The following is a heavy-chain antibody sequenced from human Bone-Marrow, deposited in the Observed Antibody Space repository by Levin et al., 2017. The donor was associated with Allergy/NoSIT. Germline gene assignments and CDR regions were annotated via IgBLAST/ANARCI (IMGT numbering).Heavy chain of an antibody. D-gene: IGHD2-2*01. CDR3: ARAVRNQLVSDV. CDR1: GYTFSTYD. Sequence: ASVKVSCKASGYTFSTYDITWVRQATGQGLEWVGWMNPNSGNTGYAQRFQGRVTMTRDTSISTAYVELSSLTSEDTAVYYCARAVRNQLVSDVWGQGTTVSVSS. V-gene: IGHV1-8*01. CDR2: MNPNSGNT. J-gene: IGHJ6*02.